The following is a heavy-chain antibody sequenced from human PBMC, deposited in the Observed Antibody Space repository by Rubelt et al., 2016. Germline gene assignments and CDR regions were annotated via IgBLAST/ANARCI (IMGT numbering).Heavy chain of an antibody. D-gene: IGHD2-15*01. CDR3: ARDYCSGGSCYSVFDY. CDR1: GYTFTSYG. V-gene: IGHV1-18*01. Sequence: QVQLVQSGAEVKKPGASVKVSCKASGYTFTSYGISWVRQAPGQGLEWMGWISAYNGNTNYAQKLQGRVTMTRDTSIRTAYMELSRLRSDDTAVYYCARDYCSGGSCYSVFDYWGQGTLVTVSS. CDR2: ISAYNGNT. J-gene: IGHJ4*02.